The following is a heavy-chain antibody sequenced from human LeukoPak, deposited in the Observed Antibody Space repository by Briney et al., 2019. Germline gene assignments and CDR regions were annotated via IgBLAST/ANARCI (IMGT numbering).Heavy chain of an antibody. D-gene: IGHD3-16*01. Sequence: GGSLRLSCAASGFTFDDYAMHWVRQAPGKGLEWVSGISWNSGSIGYADSVKGRLTISRDNAKNSLYLQMNSLRAEDTAVYYCAKAALSVPSPRFKGWFDPWGQGTLVTVSS. CDR3: AKAALSVPSPRFKGWFDP. V-gene: IGHV3-9*01. CDR2: ISWNSGSI. J-gene: IGHJ5*02. CDR1: GFTFDDYA.